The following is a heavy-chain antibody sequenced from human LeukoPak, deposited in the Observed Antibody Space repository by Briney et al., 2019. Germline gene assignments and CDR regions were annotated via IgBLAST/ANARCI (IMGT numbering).Heavy chain of an antibody. CDR3: AKYASSGWYYFDY. D-gene: IGHD6-19*01. J-gene: IGHJ4*02. Sequence: GGFLRLSCAASGFTFSSYGLHWVRQAPGKGLEWVAFIRYDGSNKYYADSVKGRFTVSRDNSKNTLYLQMNSLRAEDTAVYYCAKYASSGWYYFDYWGQGTLVIVSS. CDR2: IRYDGSNK. CDR1: GFTFSSYG. V-gene: IGHV3-30*02.